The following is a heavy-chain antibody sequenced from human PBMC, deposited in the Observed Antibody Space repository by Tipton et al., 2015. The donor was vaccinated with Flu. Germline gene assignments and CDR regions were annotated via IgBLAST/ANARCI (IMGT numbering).Heavy chain of an antibody. Sequence: QLVQSGGGLIQPGGSLRLSCAASGFTVTSSYMSWVRQAPGKGLEWVSVIYDGGTTDYADSVKGRFTISRDKSKNALYLQMSSLRAEDTAVYYCARGPQVPVWPYYYGMDVWGQGTTVTVSS. CDR3: ARGPQVPVWPYYYGMDV. D-gene: IGHD2-2*01. V-gene: IGHV3-53*01. CDR2: IYDGGTT. CDR1: GFTVTSSY. J-gene: IGHJ6*02.